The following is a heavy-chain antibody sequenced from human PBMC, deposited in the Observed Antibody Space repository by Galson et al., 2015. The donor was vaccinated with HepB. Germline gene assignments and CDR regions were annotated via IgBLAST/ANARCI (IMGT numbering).Heavy chain of an antibody. CDR3: AADGPRSGGGGDPNW. V-gene: IGHV1-58*01. J-gene: IGHJ4*02. D-gene: IGHD2-21*02. CDR2: IVVGSGNT. Sequence: SVKVSCKASGFTFTRSAVQWVRQARGQRLEWIGWIVVGSGNTNYAQKFQERVTITRDMSTSTAYMELSSLRSEDTAVYYCAADGPRSGGGGDPNWWGQGTLVTVSS. CDR1: GFTFTRSA.